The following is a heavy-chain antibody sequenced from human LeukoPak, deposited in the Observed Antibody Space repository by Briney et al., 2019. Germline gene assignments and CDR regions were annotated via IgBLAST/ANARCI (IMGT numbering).Heavy chain of an antibody. CDR2: ISSSGSTI. J-gene: IGHJ6*02. D-gene: IGHD3-9*01. CDR3: ARGGGDYDILTGSLDRGMDV. V-gene: IGHV3-11*01. Sequence: PGGSLRLSCAASGFTFSDYYMSWIRQAPGKGLEWVSYISSSGSTIYYADSVKGRFTISRDNAKNSLYLQMNSLRAEDTAVYYCARGGGDYDILTGSLDRGMDVWGQGTTVTVSS. CDR1: GFTFSDYY.